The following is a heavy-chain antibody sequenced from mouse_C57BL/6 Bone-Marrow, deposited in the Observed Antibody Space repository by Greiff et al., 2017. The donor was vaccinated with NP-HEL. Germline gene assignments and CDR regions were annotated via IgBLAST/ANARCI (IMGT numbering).Heavy chain of an antibody. CDR2: IFPGSGST. J-gene: IGHJ4*01. CDR1: GYTFTDYY. CDR3: AKEALYYGNYSSMDY. Sequence: VQLQQSGPELVKPGASVKISCKASGYTFTDYYINWVKQRPGQGLEWIGWIFPGSGSTYYNEKFKGKATLTVDKSSSTAYMLLSSLTSEDSAVYFCAKEALYYGNYSSMDYWGQGTSVTVSS. D-gene: IGHD2-1*01. V-gene: IGHV1-75*01.